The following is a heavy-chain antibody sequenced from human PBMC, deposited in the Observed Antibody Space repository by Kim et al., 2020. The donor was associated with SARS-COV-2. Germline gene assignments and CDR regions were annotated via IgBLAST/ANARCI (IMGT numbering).Heavy chain of an antibody. D-gene: IGHD5-12*01. CDR1: GGSIGTYY. J-gene: IGHJ6*02. V-gene: IGHV4-59*01. Sequence: SETLSLTCTVSGGSIGTYYWSWIRQPPGKGLEWIGYLYYSGSANYSPSLKSRVTISIDTSKNQFSLKLNSITAADTAVYYCARGKGGYDRYYYYGMDVWGQGTTVTVSS. CDR2: LYYSGSA. CDR3: ARGKGGYDRYYYYGMDV.